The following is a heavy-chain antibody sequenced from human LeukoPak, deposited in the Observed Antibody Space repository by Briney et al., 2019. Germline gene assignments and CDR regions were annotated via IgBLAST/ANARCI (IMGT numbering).Heavy chain of an antibody. D-gene: IGHD2-2*01. CDR1: GYTFTFYY. V-gene: IGHV1-2*02. CDR3: AREYCSSTSCSWFDP. CDR2: INPNSGGT. Sequence: ASVKVSCKASGYTFTFYYMHWVRQAPGQGLEWMGWINPNSGGTNYAQKFQGRVTMTRDTSISTAYMELSRLRSDDTAVYYCAREYCSSTSCSWFDPWGQGTLVTVSS. J-gene: IGHJ5*02.